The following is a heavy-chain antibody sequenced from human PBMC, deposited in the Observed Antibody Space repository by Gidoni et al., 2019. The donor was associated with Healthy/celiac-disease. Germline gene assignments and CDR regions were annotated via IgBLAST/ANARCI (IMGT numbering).Heavy chain of an antibody. CDR3: ASSTPRGSYYWYFDL. CDR1: GGSLSSYY. D-gene: IGHD1-26*01. J-gene: IGHJ2*01. V-gene: IGHV4-4*07. Sequence: QVQLQESGPGLVKPSETLSLTCTVSGGSLSSYYWSWIRQPAGKGLEWIGRIYTSGSTNYNPSLKSRVTMSVDTSKNQFSLKLSSVTAADTAVYYCASSTPRGSYYWYFDLWGRGTLVTVSS. CDR2: IYTSGST.